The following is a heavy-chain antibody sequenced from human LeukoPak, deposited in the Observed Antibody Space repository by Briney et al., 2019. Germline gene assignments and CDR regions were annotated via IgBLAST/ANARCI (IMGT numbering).Heavy chain of an antibody. CDR3: STDGNGRRAFDI. CDR2: TGNKANNYIT. CDR1: GFTLSDHY. J-gene: IGHJ3*02. V-gene: IGHV3-72*01. D-gene: IGHD2-8*01. Sequence: PGGSLRLSCAASGFTLSDHYMGWDRQAPGKGLEWVGHTGNKANNYITEYAASVKGRFTISRDDSKNSLYLQMNSLKTEDTAVYYCSTDGNGRRAFDIWGQRTMVTVSS.